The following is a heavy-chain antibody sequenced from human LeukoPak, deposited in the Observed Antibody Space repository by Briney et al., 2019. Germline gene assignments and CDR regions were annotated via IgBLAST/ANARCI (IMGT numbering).Heavy chain of an antibody. V-gene: IGHV1-69*05. J-gene: IGHJ6*03. CDR1: GGTFSSYA. Sequence: ASGKVSCMASGGTFSSYAISWVRQAPGQGLEWMGGIIPIFGTANYAQKFQGRVTITTDESTSTAYMELSSLRSEDTAVYYCAGRGGVDIVATGYYYYYYMDVWGKGTTVTVSS. CDR3: AGRGGVDIVATGYYYYYYMDV. CDR2: IIPIFGTA. D-gene: IGHD5-12*01.